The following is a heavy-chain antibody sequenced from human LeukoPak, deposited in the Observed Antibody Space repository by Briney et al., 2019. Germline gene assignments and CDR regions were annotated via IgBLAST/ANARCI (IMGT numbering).Heavy chain of an antibody. V-gene: IGHV4-39*07. Sequence: SETLSLTCTVSSGSISTSNYYWGWVRQPPGKALEWIGNIFYSGSTYYSPSLKSRVTISLDTSRNQFSLKLSSVTAADTAVYYCARSRSGRSRSQFDNWGQGTLVTVSS. CDR2: IFYSGST. D-gene: IGHD3-22*01. CDR3: ARSRSGRSRSQFDN. J-gene: IGHJ4*02. CDR1: SGSISTSNYY.